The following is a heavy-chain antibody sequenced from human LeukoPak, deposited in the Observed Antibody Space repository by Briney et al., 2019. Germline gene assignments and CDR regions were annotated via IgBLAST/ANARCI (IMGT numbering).Heavy chain of an antibody. Sequence: PSETLSLTCTVSGGSISSGDYYWSWIRQPPGKGLEWTGYTYYSGSTYYNPSLKSRVTISVDTSKNQFSLKLSSVTAADTAVYYCARDGGGLDYWGQGTLVTVSS. J-gene: IGHJ4*02. CDR1: GGSISSGDYY. CDR3: ARDGGGLDY. D-gene: IGHD3/OR15-3a*01. V-gene: IGHV4-30-4*08. CDR2: TYYSGST.